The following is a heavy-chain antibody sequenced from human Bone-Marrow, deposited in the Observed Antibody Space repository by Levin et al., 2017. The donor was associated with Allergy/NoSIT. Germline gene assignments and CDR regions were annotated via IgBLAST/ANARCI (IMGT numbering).Heavy chain of an antibody. CDR1: GVSVNGFYYY. CDR3: ARHAGASFDS. D-gene: IGHD3-10*01. J-gene: IGHJ4*02. CDR2: IHYSGTT. Sequence: NPSETLSLTCPVSGVSVNGFYYYWSWLRQSPRKGLEWIGYIHYSGTTTYSPSLQSRVTISMDTSKTQLFLSLNSVTAADTAVYYCARHAGASFDSWGQGTLVTVSS. V-gene: IGHV4-39*01.